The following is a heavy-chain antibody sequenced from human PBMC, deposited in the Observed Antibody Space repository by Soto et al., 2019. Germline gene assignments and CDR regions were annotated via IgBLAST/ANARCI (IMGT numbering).Heavy chain of an antibody. D-gene: IGHD1-1*01. CDR2: IIPILGVA. V-gene: IGHV1-69*02. CDR1: GGTFSSYT. CDR3: ARLTSQTTRDDY. Sequence: ASVKVSCKASGGTFSSYTISWVRQAPGQGLEWMGRIIPILGVANYAQKFQGRVTITADKSTSTAYMELSSLRSEDTAVYYCARLTSQTTRDDYWGQGTLVTVSS. J-gene: IGHJ4*02.